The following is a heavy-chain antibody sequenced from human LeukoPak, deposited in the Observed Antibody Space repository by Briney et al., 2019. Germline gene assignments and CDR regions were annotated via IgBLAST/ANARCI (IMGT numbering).Heavy chain of an antibody. CDR2: IYYSGST. V-gene: IGHV4-59*01. CDR1: GGSISSYY. J-gene: IGHJ4*02. D-gene: IGHD3-22*01. Sequence: SETLSLTCTVSGGSISSYYWSWIRQPPGKGLEWIGYIYYSGSTNYNPSLKSRVTISVDTSKNQFSLKLSSVTAADTAVYYCAPYYDSSGFDYWGQGTLVTVSS. CDR3: APYYDSSGFDY.